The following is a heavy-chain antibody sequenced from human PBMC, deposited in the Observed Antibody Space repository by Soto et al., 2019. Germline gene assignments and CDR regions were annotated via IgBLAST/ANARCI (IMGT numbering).Heavy chain of an antibody. D-gene: IGHD3-10*01. V-gene: IGHV1-18*01. CDR2: ISAYNGNT. CDR1: GYTFTSYA. J-gene: IGHJ4*02. Sequence: QVQLVQSGAEVKKHGASVKVSCKASGYTFTSYAISWVRQAPGQGLEWMGRISAYNGNTNYQPKLQGRVTMTTDTPTSTAYMELRSLGSDDTAVYYCARSGPAAGYWGQGTLVTVSS. CDR3: ARSGPAAGY.